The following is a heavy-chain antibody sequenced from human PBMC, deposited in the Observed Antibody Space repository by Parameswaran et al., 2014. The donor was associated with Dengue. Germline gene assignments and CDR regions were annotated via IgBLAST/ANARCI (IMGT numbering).Heavy chain of an antibody. CDR3: STDRSRKMGWFDP. D-gene: IGHD1-14*01. Sequence: WVRQAPGQGPEWMGIINPSGGSTTYAQKFQGRITMTRDTSTSTVYMELSSLRSEDTAVYYCSTDRSRKMGWFDPWGQGTLVTVSS. V-gene: IGHV1-46*01. CDR2: INPSGGST. J-gene: IGHJ5*02.